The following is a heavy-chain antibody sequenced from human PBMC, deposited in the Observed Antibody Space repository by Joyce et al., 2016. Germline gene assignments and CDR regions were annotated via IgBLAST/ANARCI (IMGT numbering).Heavy chain of an antibody. Sequence: EVQMEEFGGGLSQQGGSRRFSCVVSGLTGSSNDMSWVRQAPGKGLEWISVIHPGGTTHYAESVRGRFTISKDSAENMVFLEMNSLRVDDTAIYYCARSAVAAYFFDNWGQGTLVAVSS. J-gene: IGHJ4*02. CDR1: GLTGSSND. CDR3: ARSAVAAYFFDN. CDR2: IHPGGTT. V-gene: IGHV3-53*01. D-gene: IGHD6-19*01.